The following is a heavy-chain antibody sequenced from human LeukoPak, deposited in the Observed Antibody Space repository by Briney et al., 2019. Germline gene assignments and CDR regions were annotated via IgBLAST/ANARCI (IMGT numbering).Heavy chain of an antibody. CDR2: ISGSGGST. CDR1: GFTFSDYN. D-gene: IGHD3-16*02. Sequence: GGSLRLSCVVSGFTFSDYNMHWVRQAPGKGLEWVSAISGSGGSTYYADSVKGRFTISRDNSKNTLYLQMNSLRAEDTAVYYCAKDLYDYVWGSYRYTGPNDYWGQGTLVTVSS. CDR3: AKDLYDYVWGSYRYTGPNDY. V-gene: IGHV3-23*01. J-gene: IGHJ4*02.